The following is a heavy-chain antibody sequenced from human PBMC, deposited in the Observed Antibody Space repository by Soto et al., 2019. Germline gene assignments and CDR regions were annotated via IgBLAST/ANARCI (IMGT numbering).Heavy chain of an antibody. J-gene: IGHJ6*02. Sequence: QVQLVESGGGVVQPGRSLRLSCAASGFTFSSYAMHWVRQAPGKGLEWVAVISYDGSNKYYADSVKGRFTISRDNSKNTLYRQLNSVRAEDTAVYYCARDHVVVAATFRASYYGMDVWGQGTTVTVSS. V-gene: IGHV3-30-3*01. CDR3: ARDHVVVAATFRASYYGMDV. CDR2: ISYDGSNK. D-gene: IGHD2-15*01. CDR1: GFTFSSYA.